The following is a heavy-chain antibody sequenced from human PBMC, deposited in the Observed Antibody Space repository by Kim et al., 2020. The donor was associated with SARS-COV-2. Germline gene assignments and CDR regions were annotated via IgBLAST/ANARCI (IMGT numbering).Heavy chain of an antibody. V-gene: IGHV4-4*09. CDR3: ASLGGTYDY. CDR2: GGS. Sequence: GGSKYSPSLKRRVTISVDTSKNQVSLKLSSVTAADTAVYYCASLGGTYDYWGQGTLVTVSS. D-gene: IGHD1-26*01. J-gene: IGHJ4*02.